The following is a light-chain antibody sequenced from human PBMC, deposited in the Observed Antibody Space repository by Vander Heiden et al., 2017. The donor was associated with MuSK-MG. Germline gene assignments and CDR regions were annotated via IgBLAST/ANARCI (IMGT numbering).Light chain of an antibody. CDR3: QQRSNWLFT. Sequence: ELVLTQSPATLSLSPGERATLSCRASPRVSSYLAWYQQKPGQAPRLLIYDASNRATGIPARFSGSGSGTDFTLTISSLEPEDFAVYYCQQRSNWLFTFGPGTKVDIK. CDR1: PRVSSY. V-gene: IGKV3-11*01. J-gene: IGKJ3*01. CDR2: DAS.